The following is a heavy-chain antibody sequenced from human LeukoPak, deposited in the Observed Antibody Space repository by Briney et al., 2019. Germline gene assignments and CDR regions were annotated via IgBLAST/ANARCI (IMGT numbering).Heavy chain of an antibody. V-gene: IGHV4-4*07. D-gene: IGHD6-13*01. CDR3: AREGLGTYSSSWSGNALDI. CDR1: GGSISTYY. Sequence: SETLSLTCTVSGGSISTYYWSWIRQPAGEGLEWLGRVHKSGSTDYNPSLKSRVTMSVDTTKNQLSLRLTSVTAADTAFYYCAREGLGTYSSSWSGNALDIWGQGTLVTVSS. J-gene: IGHJ3*02. CDR2: VHKSGST.